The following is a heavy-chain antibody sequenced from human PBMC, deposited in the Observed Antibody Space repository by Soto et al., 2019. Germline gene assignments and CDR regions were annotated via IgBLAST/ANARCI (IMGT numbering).Heavy chain of an antibody. V-gene: IGHV3-11*06. CDR1: GFTFSDYY. Sequence: GGSLRLSCAASGFTFSDYYMSWIRQAPGKGLEWVSYISSSSSYTNYADSVKGRFSISRDNAKNSLYLQINSLRAEDTAVYYCARDSGYCSGGSCYGDFAFDIWGQGTMVTVSS. J-gene: IGHJ3*02. CDR2: ISSSSSYT. CDR3: ARDSGYCSGGSCYGDFAFDI. D-gene: IGHD2-15*01.